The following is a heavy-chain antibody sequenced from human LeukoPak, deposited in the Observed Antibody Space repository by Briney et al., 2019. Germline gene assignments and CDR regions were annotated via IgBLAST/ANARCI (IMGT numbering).Heavy chain of an antibody. J-gene: IGHJ5*02. CDR2: ISGDGSAT. D-gene: IGHD2-15*01. CDR1: GFTFSTYW. V-gene: IGHV3-74*01. CDR3: TRRVSATRWFDP. Sequence: GGSLRLSCAASGFTFSTYWMHWVRHAPGKGLVWVSRISGDGSATIYADSVKGQFTISRDNAENTIYLQMNSLTVEDTAVYYCTRRVSATRWFDPWGQGTLVTVSS.